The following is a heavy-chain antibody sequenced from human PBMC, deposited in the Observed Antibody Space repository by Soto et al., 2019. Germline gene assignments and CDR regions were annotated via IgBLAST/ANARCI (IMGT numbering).Heavy chain of an antibody. CDR1: GFTFSSYG. CDR3: AREELEGVSYYYGMDV. Sequence: GGSLRLSCAASGFTFSSYGMHWVRQAPGKGLEWVAVIWYDGSNKYYADSVKGRFTISRDNSKNTLYLQMNSLRAEDTAVYYCAREELEGVSYYYGMDVWGQGTTVTVSS. V-gene: IGHV3-33*01. CDR2: IWYDGSNK. J-gene: IGHJ6*01. D-gene: IGHD1-7*01.